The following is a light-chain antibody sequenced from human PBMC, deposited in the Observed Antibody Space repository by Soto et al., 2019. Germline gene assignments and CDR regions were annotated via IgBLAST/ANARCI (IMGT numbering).Light chain of an antibody. V-gene: IGKV3-20*01. CDR1: QDVDNNF. Sequence: EIVLTQSPGTLSLSPGEGATLSCRASQDVDNNFLAWYQQRPGQAPRLLIYASSRRATGIPYRFSGSGSGTDFTLTISRVGTEDIAVYFCPQYYSSITFGGGTKVEVK. J-gene: IGKJ4*01. CDR3: PQYYSSIT. CDR2: ASS.